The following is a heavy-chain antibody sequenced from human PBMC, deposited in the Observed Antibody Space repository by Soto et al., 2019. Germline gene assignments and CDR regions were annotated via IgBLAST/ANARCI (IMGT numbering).Heavy chain of an antibody. D-gene: IGHD3-10*01. CDR1: GFTFSSYA. J-gene: IGHJ2*01. V-gene: IGHV3-23*01. Sequence: EVQLLESGGGLVQPGGSLRLSCAASGFTFSSYAMSWVRQAPGKGLEWVSAISGSGGSTYYADSVKGRFTISRDNSKNPLYLQMNSLRAEDTAVYYCAKVMKAWGGSGSFYWYFDLWGRGTLVTVSS. CDR2: ISGSGGST. CDR3: AKVMKAWGGSGSFYWYFDL.